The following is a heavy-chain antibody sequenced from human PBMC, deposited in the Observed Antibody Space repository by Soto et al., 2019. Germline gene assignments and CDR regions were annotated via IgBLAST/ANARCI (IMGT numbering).Heavy chain of an antibody. J-gene: IGHJ4*02. CDR1: GFTFSSFA. V-gene: IGHV3-23*01. D-gene: IGHD5-18*01. CDR2: ISGSGDGT. Sequence: SCAASGFTFSSFALSWVRQAPGKGLEWVSAISGSGDGTDYAASVKGRFTISRDNSKNTLYLQMNSLRAEDTAVYYCAGPGYSSQDYWGQGALVTVSS. CDR3: AGPGYSSQDY.